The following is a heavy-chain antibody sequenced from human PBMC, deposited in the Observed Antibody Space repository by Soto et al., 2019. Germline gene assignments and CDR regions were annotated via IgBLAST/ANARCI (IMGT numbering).Heavy chain of an antibody. J-gene: IGHJ6*02. D-gene: IGHD3-10*01. Sequence: ASVKVSCKASGYTFTSYGISWVRQAPGQGLEWMGWISAYNGNTNYAQKLQGRVTMTTDTSTSTAYMELRSLRSDDTAVYYCARRRVGMLYGSGSPSYYYYGMDVWGQGTTVTVSS. V-gene: IGHV1-18*01. CDR2: ISAYNGNT. CDR3: ARRRVGMLYGSGSPSYYYYGMDV. CDR1: GYTFTSYG.